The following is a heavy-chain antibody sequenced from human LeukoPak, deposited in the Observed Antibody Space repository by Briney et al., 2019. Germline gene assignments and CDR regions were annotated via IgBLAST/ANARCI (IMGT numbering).Heavy chain of an antibody. CDR2: ISGSGDST. D-gene: IGHD6-19*01. V-gene: IGHV3-23*01. J-gene: IGHJ4*02. CDR3: AKVSSGWYTNDY. CDR1: GFTFSSYA. Sequence: GGSLRLSCVASGFTFSSYAMSWVRQAPGKGLEWVSGISGSGDSTYYADSVKGRFTNSRDNSKNTLYVQMNSLRAEDTAVYYCAKVSSGWYTNDYWGQGTLVTVSS.